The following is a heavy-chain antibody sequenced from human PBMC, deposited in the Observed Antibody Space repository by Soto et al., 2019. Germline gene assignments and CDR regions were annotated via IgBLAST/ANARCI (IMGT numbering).Heavy chain of an antibody. CDR1: GFTFSSYA. Sequence: QVQLVESGGGVVQPGRSLRLSCAASGFTFSSYAMHWVRQAPGKGLEWVAVISDDGSNKYYADSVKGRFTISRDNSKNTLYLQMNSLRAEDTAVYYCARLPSGGELSLYRLGFDYWGQGTLVTVSS. D-gene: IGHD3-16*02. V-gene: IGHV3-30-3*01. CDR2: ISDDGSNK. CDR3: ARLPSGGELSLYRLGFDY. J-gene: IGHJ4*02.